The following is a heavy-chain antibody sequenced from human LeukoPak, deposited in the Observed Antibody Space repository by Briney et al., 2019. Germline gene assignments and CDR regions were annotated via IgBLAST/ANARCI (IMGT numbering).Heavy chain of an antibody. CDR1: GFTFSSYW. V-gene: IGHV3-7*05. J-gene: IGHJ4*02. Sequence: RGSLPLSCAASGFTFSSYWMRWVRQTPGKGLEWVANIKQDESEKYYLDSVKDRFTISRDSAKNSLYLQMNSLRAEDTAVYYCARLQILGYCSSATCEGYFDYWGQGTLVTVSS. D-gene: IGHD2-2*01. CDR3: ARLQILGYCSSATCEGYFDY. CDR2: IKQDESEK.